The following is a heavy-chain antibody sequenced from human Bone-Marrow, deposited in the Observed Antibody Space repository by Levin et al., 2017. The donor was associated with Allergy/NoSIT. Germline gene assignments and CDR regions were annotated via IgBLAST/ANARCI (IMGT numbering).Heavy chain of an antibody. CDR3: ARGRGADYGGNSGHFDY. CDR2: IWYDGGNK. Sequence: GGSLRLSCAASGFTFSGFGMHWVRQAPGKGLEWVAVIWYDGGNKYYADSVKGRFTISRDNSKNTLYLQMNSLRAEDTAVYYCARGRGADYGGNSGHFDYWGQGTPVTVSS. CDR1: GFTFSGFG. D-gene: IGHD4-23*01. V-gene: IGHV3-33*01. J-gene: IGHJ4*02.